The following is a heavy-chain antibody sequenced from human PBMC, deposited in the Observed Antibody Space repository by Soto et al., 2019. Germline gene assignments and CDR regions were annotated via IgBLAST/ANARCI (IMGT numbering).Heavy chain of an antibody. Sequence: SETLSLTCTVSGGSTSSYYWSWIRQPPGKGLEWIGYIYYSGSTNYNPSLKSRVTISVDTSKNQFSLKLSSVTAADTAVYYCASRISSFAIWGRGTMVTGSS. CDR2: IYYSGST. J-gene: IGHJ3*02. D-gene: IGHD2-21*01. CDR1: GGSTSSYY. V-gene: IGHV4-59*08. CDR3: ASRISSFAI.